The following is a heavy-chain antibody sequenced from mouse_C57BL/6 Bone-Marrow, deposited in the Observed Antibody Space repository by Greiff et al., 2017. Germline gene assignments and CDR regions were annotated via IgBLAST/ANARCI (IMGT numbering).Heavy chain of an antibody. CDR1: GFTFSDYY. V-gene: IGHV5-16*01. Sequence: EVQLVESEGGLVQPGSSMKLSCTASGFTFSDYYMAWVRQVPEKGLEWVANINYDGSSTYYLDSLKSRFIISRDNAKNILYLQMSRLKSEDTATYYCARERNYYGNSWDFDGWGTGTTVTVSS. J-gene: IGHJ1*03. D-gene: IGHD2-1*01. CDR3: ARERNYYGNSWDFDG. CDR2: INYDGSST.